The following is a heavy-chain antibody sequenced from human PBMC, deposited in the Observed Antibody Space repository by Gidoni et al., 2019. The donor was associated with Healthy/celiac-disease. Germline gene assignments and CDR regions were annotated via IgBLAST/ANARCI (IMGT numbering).Heavy chain of an antibody. CDR3: ARDSDIVATIKPMDV. CDR2: ISYDGSNK. Sequence: VVQPGRSLRLSCAASGFTFSSYAMHWVRQAPGKGLEWGAVISYDGSNKYYADSVKGRFTISRDNSKNTLYLQMNSLRAEDTAVYYCARDSDIVATIKPMDVWGKGTTVTVSS. J-gene: IGHJ6*03. CDR1: GFTFSSYA. D-gene: IGHD5-12*01. V-gene: IGHV3-30-3*01.